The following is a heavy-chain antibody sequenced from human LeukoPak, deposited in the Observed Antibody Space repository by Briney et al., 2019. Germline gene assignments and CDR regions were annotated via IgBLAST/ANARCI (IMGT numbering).Heavy chain of an antibody. CDR3: ARGPPSRGYDFWSGYPPYYYYYYMDV. V-gene: IGHV4-34*01. Sequence: PSETLSLTCAVYGGSFSGYYWSWIRQPPGKGLEWIGEINHSGSTNYDPSLKSRVTISVDTSKNQFSLKLSSVTAADTAVYYCARGPPSRGYDFWSGYPPYYYYYYMDVWGKGTTVTVSS. CDR1: GGSFSGYY. CDR2: INHSGST. J-gene: IGHJ6*03. D-gene: IGHD3-3*01.